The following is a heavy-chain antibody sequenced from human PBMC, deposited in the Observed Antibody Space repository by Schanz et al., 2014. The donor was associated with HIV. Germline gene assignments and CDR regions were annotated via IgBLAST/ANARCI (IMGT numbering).Heavy chain of an antibody. CDR3: AKVLTSVNGGYNFWDGFDI. Sequence: EVQVVDSGGGLVKPGGSLRLSCVVSGFTFDSYTMNWVRQAPGKGLEWVSTISAAGASTYYGASVKGRFTISRDNSQDTLFLQMDSLRAEDTAIYYCAKVLTSVNGGYNFWDGFDIWGQGTMVTVSS. CDR1: GFTFDSYT. J-gene: IGHJ3*02. CDR2: ISAAGAST. V-gene: IGHV3-23*04. D-gene: IGHD5-12*01.